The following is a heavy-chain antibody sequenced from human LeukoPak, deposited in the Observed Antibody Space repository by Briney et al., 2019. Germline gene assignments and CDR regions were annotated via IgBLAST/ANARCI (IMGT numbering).Heavy chain of an antibody. J-gene: IGHJ4*02. CDR1: GFTFSDYY. CDR2: ISSSGSTI. Sequence: GGSLRLSCAASGFTFSDYYMSWIRQAPGKGLEWVSCISSSGSTIYYADSVKGRFTISRDNAKNSLYLQMNSLRAEDTAVYYCARDLNIVVVTAFDYWGQGTLVTVSS. D-gene: IGHD2-21*02. CDR3: ARDLNIVVVTAFDY. V-gene: IGHV3-11*04.